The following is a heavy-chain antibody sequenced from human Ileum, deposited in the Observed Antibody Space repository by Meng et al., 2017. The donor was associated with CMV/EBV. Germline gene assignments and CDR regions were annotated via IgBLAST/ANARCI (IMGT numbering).Heavy chain of an antibody. Sequence: GESLKISCAASGFTFSSHWMHWVRQAPGKGLVWVSRVYTDGSRITYADSVKGRFTISRDNAKNTLYLQMTNLSAEDTAVYYCARRGLTASGLDSWGQGTLVTVSS. J-gene: IGHJ5*01. D-gene: IGHD2-21*02. CDR1: GFTFSSHW. V-gene: IGHV3-74*01. CDR2: VYTDGSRI. CDR3: ARRGLTASGLDS.